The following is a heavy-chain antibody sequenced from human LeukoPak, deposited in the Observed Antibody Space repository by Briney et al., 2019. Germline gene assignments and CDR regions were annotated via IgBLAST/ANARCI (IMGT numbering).Heavy chain of an antibody. CDR2: IQYDGSNK. CDR3: AKDYDYGDYAIDY. V-gene: IGHV3-30*02. Sequence: SLRLSCAASGFTFSRYGMHWVRPAPGKGLEWVSFIQYDGSNKYYKDSGKGRFTISRDNSKNTVYLQMNSLRAEDTAVYYCAKDYDYGDYAIDYWGQGTLVTVSS. CDR1: GFTFSRYG. D-gene: IGHD4-17*01. J-gene: IGHJ4*02.